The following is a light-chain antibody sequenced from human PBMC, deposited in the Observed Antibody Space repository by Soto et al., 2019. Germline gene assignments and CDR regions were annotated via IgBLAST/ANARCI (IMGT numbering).Light chain of an antibody. J-gene: IGKJ1*01. CDR3: QNYNSAPRT. Sequence: DIQMTQSPSSLSASVGDRVTITCRASQGISNNLAWYQQKPGKVPELLIYGASALQSGVPSRFSGSGYGTDSALTISSLQPEDVATYYCQNYNSAPRTFGQGTKVEIK. CDR1: QGISNN. V-gene: IGKV1-27*01. CDR2: GAS.